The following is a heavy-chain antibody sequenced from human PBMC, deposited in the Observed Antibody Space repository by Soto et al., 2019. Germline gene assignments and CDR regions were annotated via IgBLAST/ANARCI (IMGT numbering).Heavy chain of an antibody. Sequence: ASVKVSCKASGYTFTGYYMHWVRQAPGQGLEWMGWINPNSGGTNYAQKFQGRVTMTRDTSISTAYMELSRLRSDDTAVYYCARVRGDHYGDFLSGFDYWGQGTLVTVSS. J-gene: IGHJ4*02. D-gene: IGHD4-17*01. V-gene: IGHV1-2*02. CDR3: ARVRGDHYGDFLSGFDY. CDR1: GYTFTGYY. CDR2: INPNSGGT.